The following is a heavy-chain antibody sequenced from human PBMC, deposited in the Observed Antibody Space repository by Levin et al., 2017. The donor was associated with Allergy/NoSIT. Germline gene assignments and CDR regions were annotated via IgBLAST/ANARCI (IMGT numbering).Heavy chain of an antibody. CDR3: ARERGVVQQLDYNLFYMDV. J-gene: IGHJ6*03. D-gene: IGHD6-13*01. Sequence: PVASVKVSCKASGYTFTAYYLHWVRQAPGQGLEWVGVITPTTGSTDFSQKFQGRVTMTRDTSTSTVYMELSRLTSDDTAVYYCARERGVVQQLDYNLFYMDVWGKGTTVTVSS. CDR2: ITPTTGST. V-gene: IGHV1-46*01. CDR1: GYTFTAYY.